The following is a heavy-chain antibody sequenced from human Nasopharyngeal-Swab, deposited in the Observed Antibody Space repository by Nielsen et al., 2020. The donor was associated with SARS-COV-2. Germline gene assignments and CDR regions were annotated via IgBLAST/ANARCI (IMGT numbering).Heavy chain of an antibody. V-gene: IGHV3-15*01. CDR1: GFTFSISA. CDR3: TTDSVMVRGLSIRDY. D-gene: IGHD3-10*01. J-gene: IGHJ4*02. CDR2: IKSKTDGGTT. Sequence: GESLKISCAASGFTFSISAMSWVRQAPGKGLEWVGRIKSKTDGGTTDYAAPVKGRFTISRDDSKNMLYLQMNSLKTEDTAVYYCTTDSVMVRGLSIRDYWGQGTLVSVSS.